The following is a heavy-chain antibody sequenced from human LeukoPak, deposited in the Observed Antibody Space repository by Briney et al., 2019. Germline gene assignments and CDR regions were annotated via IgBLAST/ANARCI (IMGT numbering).Heavy chain of an antibody. CDR1: GGTFSSYA. CDR3: ARSTYYDFWSGYYSPNPIDY. D-gene: IGHD3-3*01. V-gene: IGHV1-69*13. Sequence: SVKVSCKASGGTFSSYAISWVRQAPGQGLEWMGGIIPIFGTANYAQKFQGRITITADESTSTAYMELSSLRSEDTAVYYCARSTYYDFWSGYYSPNPIDYWGQGTLVTVSS. J-gene: IGHJ4*02. CDR2: IIPIFGTA.